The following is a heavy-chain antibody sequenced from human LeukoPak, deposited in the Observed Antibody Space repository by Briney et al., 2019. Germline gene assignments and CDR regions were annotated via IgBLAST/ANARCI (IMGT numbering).Heavy chain of an antibody. Sequence: SETLSLTCTVSGGSISNYYWSWLRQPPGKGLEWIGYIYFSGTTNINPSLKSRVTISVDMSKNQFSLKLSSVTAADTAVYYCARGNMGYSGFLKYYYYYYMDVWGKGTTVTVSS. D-gene: IGHD5-12*01. CDR1: GGSISNYY. CDR3: ARGNMGYSGFLKYYYYYYMDV. CDR2: IYFSGTT. J-gene: IGHJ6*03. V-gene: IGHV4-59*01.